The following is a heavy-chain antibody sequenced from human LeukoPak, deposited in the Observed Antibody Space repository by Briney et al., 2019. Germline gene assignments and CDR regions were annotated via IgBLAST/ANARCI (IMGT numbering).Heavy chain of an antibody. CDR2: IYYSGST. V-gene: IGHV4-59*01. J-gene: IGHJ4*02. Sequence: PSETLSLTCTVSGGSISSYYWSWIRQPPGKGLEWIGYIYYSGSTNYNPSLKSRVTISVDTSKNQFSLKLSSVTAADTAVYYCAREDYDSSGYYYVAYWGQGTLVTVSS. CDR3: AREDYDSSGYYYVAY. CDR1: GGSISSYY. D-gene: IGHD3-22*01.